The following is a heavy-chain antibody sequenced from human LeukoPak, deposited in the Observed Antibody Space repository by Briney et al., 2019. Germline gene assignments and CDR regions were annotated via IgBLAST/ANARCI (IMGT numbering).Heavy chain of an antibody. D-gene: IGHD5-18*01. CDR1: GYTFTAYY. Sequence: GASVKVSCKASGYTFTAYYMHWVGQAPGQGLEWMGWINPNSGDTNYAQNFQGRVTMNRDTSISTAYMELSSLRSDDTAVYYCARAADGCTCGHLDFWGQGTLVTVSS. CDR3: ARAADGCTCGHLDF. V-gene: IGHV1-2*02. CDR2: INPNSGDT. J-gene: IGHJ4*02.